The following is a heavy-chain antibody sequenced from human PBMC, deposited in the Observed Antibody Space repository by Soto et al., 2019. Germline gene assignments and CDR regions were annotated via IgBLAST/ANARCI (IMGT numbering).Heavy chain of an antibody. V-gene: IGHV1-58*01. CDR1: GFTFSSSA. D-gene: IGHD3-9*01. Sequence: GASVKVSCKASGFTFSSSAVQWVRPARGQRLEWIGKIVVGSGNTNYAQKFQERVTITRDMSTSTAYMELSSLRSEDTAFYYCAAFDPGPMGFDPWGQGTLVTVSS. CDR2: IVVGSGNT. CDR3: AAFDPGPMGFDP. J-gene: IGHJ5*02.